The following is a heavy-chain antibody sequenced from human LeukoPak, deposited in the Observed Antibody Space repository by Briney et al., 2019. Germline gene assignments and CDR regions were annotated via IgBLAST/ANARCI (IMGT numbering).Heavy chain of an antibody. CDR3: AREVETSYFDY. J-gene: IGHJ4*02. CDR1: GGSVSSGGYS. Sequence: SQTLSLTCAVSGGSVSSGGYSWSWIRQPPGKGLEWIGYIYHSGGTYYNPSLESRVTISVDRSKNQFFLKVKSVTAADTAVYYCAREVETSYFDYWGQGTLVTVSS. CDR2: IYHSGGT. V-gene: IGHV4-30-2*01.